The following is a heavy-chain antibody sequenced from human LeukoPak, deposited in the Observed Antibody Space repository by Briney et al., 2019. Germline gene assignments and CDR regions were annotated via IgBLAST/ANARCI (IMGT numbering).Heavy chain of an antibody. CDR1: GYTFTSYG. J-gene: IGHJ4*02. V-gene: IGHV1-18*01. CDR2: ISAYNGNT. D-gene: IGHD3-16*01. CDR3: AGRLGSVTY. Sequence: ASVKVSCKASGYTFTSYGISWVRQAPGQGLEWMGWISAYNGNTNYAQKLQGRVTMTTDTSPSTAYMEQRSLRSEDTGLYYCAGRLGSVTYWGQGTLVTVSS.